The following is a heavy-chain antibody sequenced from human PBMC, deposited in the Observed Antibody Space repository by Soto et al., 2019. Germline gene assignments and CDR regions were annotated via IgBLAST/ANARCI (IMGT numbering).Heavy chain of an antibody. D-gene: IGHD3-9*01. CDR2: ISSSSSTI. J-gene: IGHJ6*03. CDR3: ASPFENYMDV. Sequence: GGSLRLSCAASGFTFSSYSMNWVRQAPGKGLEWVSYISSSSSTIYYADSVKGRFTISRDNAKNSLYLQMNSLRAEDTAVYYCASPFENYMDVWGKGTTVTVSS. CDR1: GFTFSSYS. V-gene: IGHV3-48*01.